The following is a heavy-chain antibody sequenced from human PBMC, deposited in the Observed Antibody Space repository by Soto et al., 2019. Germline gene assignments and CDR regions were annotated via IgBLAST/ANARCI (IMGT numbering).Heavy chain of an antibody. CDR3: ARDHTIFGVVMSYFDY. J-gene: IGHJ4*02. Sequence: ASVKVSCKASGYTFTSYGISWVRQAPGQGLEWMGWISAYNGNTNYAQKLQGRVTMTTDTSTSTAYMELRSLRSDDTAVYYCARDHTIFGVVMSYFDYWGQGTLVTVSS. CDR2: ISAYNGNT. D-gene: IGHD3-3*01. CDR1: GYTFTSYG. V-gene: IGHV1-18*01.